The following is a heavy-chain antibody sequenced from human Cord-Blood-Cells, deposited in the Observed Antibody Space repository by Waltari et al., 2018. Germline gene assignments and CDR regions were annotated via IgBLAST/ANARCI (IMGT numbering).Heavy chain of an antibody. CDR2: IYTSGST. D-gene: IGHD3-16*02. V-gene: IGHV4-4*02. CDR3: ARVTFGGVIAVWGYFDY. CDR1: GVSISSSNW. J-gene: IGHJ4*02. Sequence: QVQLQESGPGLVKPSGTLSLTCAVSGVSISSSNWWSWVRQPPGKGLERMGEIYTSGSTNYNTSLKSRVTISVDKSKNQFSLKLSSVTAADTAVYYCARVTFGGVIAVWGYFDYWGQGTLVTVSS.